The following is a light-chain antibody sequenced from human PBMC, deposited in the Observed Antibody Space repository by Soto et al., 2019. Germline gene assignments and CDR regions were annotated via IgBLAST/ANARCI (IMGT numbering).Light chain of an antibody. CDR1: QSVLYSSNNENY. CDR2: WAS. Sequence: DIVMTQSPDSLAVSLGERATINCKSSQSVLYSSNNENYLAWYQQKPGQPPKMLIYWASTRVSGVPDRFSGSGSGTDFTLTISSLQAEDVAVYYCQQYYSTPRTFGQGTKVEIK. CDR3: QQYYSTPRT. V-gene: IGKV4-1*01. J-gene: IGKJ1*01.